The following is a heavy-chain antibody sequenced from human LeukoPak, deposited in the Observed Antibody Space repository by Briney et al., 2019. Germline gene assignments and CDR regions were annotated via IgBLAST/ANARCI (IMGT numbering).Heavy chain of an antibody. CDR3: AGDSRLGER. D-gene: IGHD3-16*01. J-gene: IGHJ4*02. CDR2: IHYSGNT. Sequence: SETLSLTYTVSGASFSSYYWNWIRQPPGKGLEWMGNIHYSGNTHYNPALKSRVTISADTSKNQFSLKLSSVTAADTAVYYCAGDSRLGERWGQGTLVTVSS. V-gene: IGHV4-59*01. CDR1: GASFSSYY.